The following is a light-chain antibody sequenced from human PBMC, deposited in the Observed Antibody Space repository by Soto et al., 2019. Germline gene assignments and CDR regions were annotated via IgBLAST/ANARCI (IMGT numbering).Light chain of an antibody. CDR1: QEISNY. J-gene: IGKJ1*01. Sequence: DIQMIQSPSSLSASVGDRVTITCQASQEISNYLNWYQQKPGKAPKLLIYDASNLERGVPSRFSGRGSGTDLTFTISSLQPADFATEYCQQYDHLPRTFGRGTKVEIK. V-gene: IGKV1-33*01. CDR2: DAS. CDR3: QQYDHLPRT.